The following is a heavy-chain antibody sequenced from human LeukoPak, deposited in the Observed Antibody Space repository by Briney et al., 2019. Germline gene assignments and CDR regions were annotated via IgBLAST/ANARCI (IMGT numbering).Heavy chain of an antibody. Sequence: SETLSLTCTVSGGSISSYYCSWIRQPAGKGLESIGHISTSGSTNYNPSIKSRVTMSVDTSKNQFSLKLRSVTAADTAVYYCARVRYSDSSVLTRKRSYYFDYWGQGTLVTVSS. CDR1: GGSISSYY. J-gene: IGHJ4*02. CDR2: ISTSGST. D-gene: IGHD3-22*01. CDR3: ARVRYSDSSVLTRKRSYYFDY. V-gene: IGHV4-4*07.